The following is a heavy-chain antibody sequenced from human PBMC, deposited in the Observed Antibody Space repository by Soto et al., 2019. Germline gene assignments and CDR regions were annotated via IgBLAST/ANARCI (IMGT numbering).Heavy chain of an antibody. CDR1: GFTFSSYA. Sequence: PGGSLRLSCAASGFTFSSYAMHWVRQAPGKGLEWVAVISYDGSNKYYADSVKGRFTISRDNSKNTLYLQMNSLRAEDTAVYYCARDPEPHVGELLLGYNWFDPWGQGTLVTVSS. V-gene: IGHV3-30-3*01. D-gene: IGHD3-10*01. CDR3: ARDPEPHVGELLLGYNWFDP. CDR2: ISYDGSNK. J-gene: IGHJ5*02.